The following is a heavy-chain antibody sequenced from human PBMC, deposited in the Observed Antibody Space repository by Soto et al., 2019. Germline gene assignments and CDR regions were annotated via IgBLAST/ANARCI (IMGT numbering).Heavy chain of an antibody. CDR3: TRDPPTISRDHDYNQYYGMDV. V-gene: IGHV3-49*03. CDR2: IRSKAYGGTT. Sequence: GSLVLSCTSSVFTFGDYAMSWFRQAPGRGLDWVGFIRSKAYGGTTEYAASVKGRFTISRDDSKSIAYLQMNSLKTEDTAVYYCTRDPPTISRDHDYNQYYGMDVWGQGTTVTGSS. J-gene: IGHJ6*02. D-gene: IGHD4-4*01. CDR1: VFTFGDYA.